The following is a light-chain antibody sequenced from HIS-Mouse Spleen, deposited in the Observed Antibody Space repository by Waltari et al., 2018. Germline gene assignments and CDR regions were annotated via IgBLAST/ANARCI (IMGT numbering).Light chain of an antibody. CDR3: QQYGSSPRT. Sequence: IGLTQSPGTLSLSPVEIATLSCRASQSVSSGYLAWYQQKPGQAPRLLIYGASSRATGIPDRFSGSGSGTDFTLTISRLEPEDFAVYYCQQYGSSPRTFGQGTKLEIK. CDR1: QSVSSGY. J-gene: IGKJ2*01. CDR2: GAS. V-gene: IGKV3-20*01.